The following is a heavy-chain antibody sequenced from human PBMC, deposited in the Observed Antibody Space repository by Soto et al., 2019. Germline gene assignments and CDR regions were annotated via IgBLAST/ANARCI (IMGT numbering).Heavy chain of an antibody. J-gene: IGHJ4*02. CDR2: INPSGGST. D-gene: IGHD3-22*01. CDR1: GYTFTSYY. V-gene: IGHV1-46*01. CDR3: ARDCPKQSGYYFGALDY. Sequence: GASVKVSCKASGYTFTSYYMHWVRQAPGQGLEWMGIINPSGGSTSYAQKFQGRVTMTRDTSTSTVYMELSSLRSADTAVYYCARDCPKQSGYYFGALDYWGQGTLVTVSS.